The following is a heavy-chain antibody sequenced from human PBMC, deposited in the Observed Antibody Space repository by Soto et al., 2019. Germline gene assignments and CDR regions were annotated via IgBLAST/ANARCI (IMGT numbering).Heavy chain of an antibody. CDR2: IWYDGSNK. CDR3: ARGSGLVATGFDY. CDR1: GFTFSSYG. J-gene: IGHJ4*02. V-gene: IGHV3-33*01. D-gene: IGHD5-12*01. Sequence: QVPLVESGGGVVQPGRSLRLSCAASGFTFSSYGMHWVRQAPGKGLEWVAVIWYDGSNKYYADSVKGRFTISRDNCKNPLYLQMNSLRAEDTAVYYCARGSGLVATGFDYWGQGTLVTVSS.